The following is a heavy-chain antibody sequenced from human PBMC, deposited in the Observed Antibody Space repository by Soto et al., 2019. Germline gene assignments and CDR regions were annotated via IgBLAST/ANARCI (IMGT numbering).Heavy chain of an antibody. CDR3: ARGSTDSYPGSRIFDF. J-gene: IGHJ4*02. D-gene: IGHD3-10*01. CDR2: ITDSGGDA. CDR1: GKTVWSRV. Sequence: LCRVASGKTVWSRVMSWVRQAPGEGLEWVSTITDSGGDAKYADSVRGRFTISRDNSKNTLYLQMSSLRAEDSAVYYCARGSTDSYPGSRIFDFWGRGTLVTV. V-gene: IGHV3-23*01.